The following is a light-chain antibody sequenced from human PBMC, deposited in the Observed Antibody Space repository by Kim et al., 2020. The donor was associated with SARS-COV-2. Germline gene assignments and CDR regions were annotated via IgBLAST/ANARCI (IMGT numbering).Light chain of an antibody. CDR3: SSYTSSSTYWV. J-gene: IGLJ3*02. CDR1: SSDVGGYNY. Sequence: LTQPASVSGSPGQSITISCTGTSSDVGGYNYVSWYQQHPGKAPKLMIYDVSKRPSGVSNRFSGSKSGNTASLTISGLQAVDEADYYCSSYTSSSTYWVLGGGTQLTVL. V-gene: IGLV2-14*01. CDR2: DVS.